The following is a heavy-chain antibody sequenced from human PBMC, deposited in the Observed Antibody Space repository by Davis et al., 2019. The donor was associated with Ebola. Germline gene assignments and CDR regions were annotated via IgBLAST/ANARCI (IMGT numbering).Heavy chain of an antibody. CDR1: GGSFSGYY. V-gene: IGHV4-34*01. J-gene: IGHJ6*02. CDR2: INHSGST. CDR3: AHSRGGVTSRPYYYYGMDV. D-gene: IGHD2-8*02. Sequence: MPSETLSLTCAVYGGSFSGYYWSWIRQPPGKGLEWMGEINHSGSTNYNPSLKSRVTISVDTSKKQFSLKLSSVTAADTAVYYCAHSRGGVTSRPYYYYGMDVWGQGTTVTVSS.